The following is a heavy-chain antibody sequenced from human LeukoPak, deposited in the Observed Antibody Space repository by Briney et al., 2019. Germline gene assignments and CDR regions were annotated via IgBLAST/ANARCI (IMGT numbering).Heavy chain of an antibody. CDR3: ARGSLLYRGNSGVDY. Sequence: GASVKVSCKASGYTFTSCDINWVRQATGQGLEWMGWMNPNSGNTGYAQKFQGRVTMTRDTSISTAYMELSSLRSEDTAVYYCARGSLLYRGNSGVDYWGQGTLVTVSS. CDR2: MNPNSGNT. V-gene: IGHV1-8*01. CDR1: GYTFTSCD. D-gene: IGHD4-23*01. J-gene: IGHJ4*02.